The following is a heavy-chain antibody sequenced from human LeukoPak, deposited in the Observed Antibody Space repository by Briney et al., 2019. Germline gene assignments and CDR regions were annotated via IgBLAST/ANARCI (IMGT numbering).Heavy chain of an antibody. J-gene: IGHJ4*02. D-gene: IGHD2-2*01. CDR3: ARWEYCSSTSCYDESETFDY. CDR2: ISAYNGNT. Sequence: ASVKVSCKASGYTFTTYAISWVRQAPGQGLEWMGWISAYNGNTNYAQRLQGRVTMTTDTSTSTAYLELRSQRSDDTAVYYCARWEYCSSTSCYDESETFDYWGQGTLVTVSS. CDR1: GYTFTTYA. V-gene: IGHV1-18*01.